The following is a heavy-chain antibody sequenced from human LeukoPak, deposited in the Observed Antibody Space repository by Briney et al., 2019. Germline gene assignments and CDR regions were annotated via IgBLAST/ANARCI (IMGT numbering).Heavy chain of an antibody. V-gene: IGHV1-69*04. D-gene: IGHD6-13*01. CDR1: GGTFSSYA. CDR2: IIPILGIA. Sequence: SVKVSCKASGGTFSSYAISWVRQAPGQGLEWMGRIIPILGIANYAQKIQGRVTITADKSTSTAYMELSSLRSEDTAVYYCAGEEGIAAAAAIYYYGMDVWGQGTTVTVSS. CDR3: AGEEGIAAAAAIYYYGMDV. J-gene: IGHJ6*02.